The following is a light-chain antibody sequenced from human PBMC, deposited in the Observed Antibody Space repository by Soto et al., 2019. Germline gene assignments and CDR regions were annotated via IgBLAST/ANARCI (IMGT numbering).Light chain of an antibody. CDR1: QSVSGH. CDR2: GAS. J-gene: IGKJ2*01. CDR3: QHYDNWPHT. V-gene: IGKV3-15*01. Sequence: EIVMTQSPATLSVSPGERATLSCRASQSVSGHLAWYQQKPGQAPRLLIYGASTRATDIPARFSGSGSGTEFTLTVSSLQSEDCAGYYCQHYDNWPHTFGQGTKLDIK.